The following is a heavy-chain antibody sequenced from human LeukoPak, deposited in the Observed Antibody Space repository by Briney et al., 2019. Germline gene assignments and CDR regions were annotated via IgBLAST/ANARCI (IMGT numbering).Heavy chain of an antibody. Sequence: ASVKVSCKASGGTFSNYGVSWVRQAPGQGLEWMGWISGYNGNTNYAQKLQGRITMTTDTSTSTAHMELRSLRSDDTAVYYCARVTWFGEGYYYHYMDVWGKGTTVTVSS. V-gene: IGHV1-18*01. CDR2: ISGYNGNT. CDR3: ARVTWFGEGYYYHYMDV. J-gene: IGHJ6*03. D-gene: IGHD3-10*01. CDR1: GGTFSNYG.